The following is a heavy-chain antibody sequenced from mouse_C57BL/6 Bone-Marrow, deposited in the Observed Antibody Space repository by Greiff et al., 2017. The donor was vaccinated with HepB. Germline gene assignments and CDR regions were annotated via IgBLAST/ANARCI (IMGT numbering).Heavy chain of an antibody. CDR3: GTRYASGDYFGY. J-gene: IGHJ2*01. V-gene: IGHV1-39*01. CDR1: GYSFTDYN. Sequence: QLQESGPELVKPGASVKISCKASGYSFTDYNMNWVKQSNGKSLEWIGVIYPNHGTTSYNQKFKGKATLTVDESSSTAYMQLNSLTSEDSAVYYCGTRYASGDYFGYWGQGTTLTVSS. CDR2: IYPNHGTT. D-gene: IGHD1-1*01.